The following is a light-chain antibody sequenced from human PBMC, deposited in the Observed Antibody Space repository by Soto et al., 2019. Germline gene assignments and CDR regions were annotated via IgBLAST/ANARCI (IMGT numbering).Light chain of an antibody. Sequence: IQMTQSPSSLSSSVGDRVTITCRASQSISSYLNWDQQKPGKAPKLLIYAASSLQSGVPSRFSGSGSGTDFTLTISSLQPEDFATYYCQQSYSTPWTCGQGTRWIS. CDR2: AAS. V-gene: IGKV1-39*01. CDR3: QQSYSTPWT. J-gene: IGKJ1*01. CDR1: QSISSY.